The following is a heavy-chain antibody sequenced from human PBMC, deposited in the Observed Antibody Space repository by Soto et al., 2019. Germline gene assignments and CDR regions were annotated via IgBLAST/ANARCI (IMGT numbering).Heavy chain of an antibody. J-gene: IGHJ3*02. CDR2: IYYSGST. D-gene: IGHD6-19*01. CDR3: ARPYSSGWYGAFDI. CDR1: GGSISCYY. V-gene: IGHV4-59*01. Sequence: SETLSLTCTVSGGSISCYYWSWIRQPPGKGLEWIGYIYYSGSTSYNPSLKSRVTISVDTSKNQFSLRLASVTAADTAVYYCARPYSSGWYGAFDIWGQGTMVTVSS.